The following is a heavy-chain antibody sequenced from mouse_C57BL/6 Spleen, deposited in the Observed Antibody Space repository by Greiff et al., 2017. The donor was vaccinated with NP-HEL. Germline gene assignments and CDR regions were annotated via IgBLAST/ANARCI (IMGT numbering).Heavy chain of an antibody. CDR3: ARDYDYDPAWFAY. D-gene: IGHD2-4*01. J-gene: IGHJ3*01. Sequence: VQLQQPGAELVKPGASVKLSCKASGYTFTSYWMHWVKQRPGQGLEWIGMIHPNSGSTNYNEKFKSKATLTVDKSSSTAYMQLSSLTSEDSAVYYCARDYDYDPAWFAYWGQGTLVTVSA. CDR2: IHPNSGST. CDR1: GYTFTSYW. V-gene: IGHV1-64*01.